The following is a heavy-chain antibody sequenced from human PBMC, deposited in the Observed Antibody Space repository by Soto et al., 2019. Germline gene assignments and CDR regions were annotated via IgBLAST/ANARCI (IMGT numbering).Heavy chain of an antibody. Sequence: EVQLLESGGGLVQPGGSLRLSCAASGFTFSSYAMSWVRQAPGKGLEWVSVIRGSGDSTYYADSVRGRFTISRDNSKNTLYLQMNSLRAEDTAVYYCAKERDGAAAGPTKFYGMDVWGQGTTVTVSS. CDR2: IRGSGDST. V-gene: IGHV3-23*01. CDR3: AKERDGAAAGPTKFYGMDV. CDR1: GFTFSSYA. J-gene: IGHJ6*02. D-gene: IGHD6-13*01.